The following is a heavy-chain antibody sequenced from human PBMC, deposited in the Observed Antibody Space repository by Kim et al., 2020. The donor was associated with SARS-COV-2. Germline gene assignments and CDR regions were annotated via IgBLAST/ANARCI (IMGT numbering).Heavy chain of an antibody. D-gene: IGHD3-10*01. CDR1: GFTFSSSS. V-gene: IGHV3-21*06. Sequence: GGSLRLSCAASGFTFSSSSMNWVRQAPGKGLEWVSYIGASSTYIYYADSLKGRFTVSRDNAKNSLYLQMNSLRAEDTAIYYCARLTNYYGSGNYYHEIDSWGQGTLVTVSS. J-gene: IGHJ4*02. CDR2: IGASSTYI. CDR3: ARLTNYYGSGNYYHEIDS.